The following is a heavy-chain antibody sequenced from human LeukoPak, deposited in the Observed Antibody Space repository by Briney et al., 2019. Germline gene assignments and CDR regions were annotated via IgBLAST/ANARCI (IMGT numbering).Heavy chain of an antibody. V-gene: IGHV5-51*01. CDR1: GYSFTKYW. CDR3: ARHISGAYYYDI. Sequence: GESLKISCKGSGYSFTKYWIGWVRQMPGKGLEWMGIIYPGDSDTRYSPSFQGQVTMSADKSIYTAYVQWSSLKASDTAMYYCARHISGAYYYDIWGQGTMVTVSS. J-gene: IGHJ3*02. D-gene: IGHD3-10*01. CDR2: IYPGDSDT.